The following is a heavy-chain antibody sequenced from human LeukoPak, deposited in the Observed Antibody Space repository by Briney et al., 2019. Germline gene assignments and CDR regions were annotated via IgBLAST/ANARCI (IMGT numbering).Heavy chain of an antibody. CDR3: TSWCSGSSCPGPDAFDI. Sequence: PGRSLRLSCTASGFTFGDYAMSWVRQAPGKGLEWVGFIRSKAYGGTTEYAASVKGRFTISRDDSKSIAYLQMNSLKTEDTAVYYCTSWCSGSSCPGPDAFDIWGQGTIVTVSS. CDR2: IRSKAYGGTT. V-gene: IGHV3-49*04. D-gene: IGHD6-13*01. J-gene: IGHJ3*02. CDR1: GFTFGDYA.